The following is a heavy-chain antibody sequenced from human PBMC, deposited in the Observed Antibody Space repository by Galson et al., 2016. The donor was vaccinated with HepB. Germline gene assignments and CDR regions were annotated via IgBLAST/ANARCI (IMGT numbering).Heavy chain of an antibody. V-gene: IGHV3-7*03. Sequence: SLRLSCAASGFSFSRYWMAWVRQAPGKGLEWLGNIRADGSENDYVGSVKGRFTMSRDNAQKSLFLQMTSLRDEDTAVYYCARENFWKLDQWGQGTLVTVSS. CDR3: ARENFWKLDQ. CDR2: IRADGSEN. J-gene: IGHJ5*02. D-gene: IGHD3-3*01. CDR1: GFSFSRYW.